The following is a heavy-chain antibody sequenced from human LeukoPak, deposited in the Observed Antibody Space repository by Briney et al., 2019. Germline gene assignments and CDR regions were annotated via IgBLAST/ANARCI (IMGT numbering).Heavy chain of an antibody. J-gene: IGHJ4*02. CDR3: ARAKIAVAGTCFDY. CDR2: IYYSGST. Sequence: SETLSLTCTVSGGSISSYYWSWIRQPPGKGLEWIGYIYYSGSTNYNPSLTSRVTISVDTSKNQFFLKLSSVTAADTAVYYCARAKIAVAGTCFDYWGQGTLVTVSS. CDR1: GGSISSYY. V-gene: IGHV4-59*01. D-gene: IGHD6-19*01.